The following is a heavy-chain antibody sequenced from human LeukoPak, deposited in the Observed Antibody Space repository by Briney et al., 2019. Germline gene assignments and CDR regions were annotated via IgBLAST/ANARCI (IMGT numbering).Heavy chain of an antibody. Sequence: GGSLRLSREASGFTFEDCGMTWVRQRPGKGLEYVCEINWNGDNPVYENSLRGRFTISRDNAKNSVYLQMSSLRVDDTAFYYCARRSVAGATTGYYYDSWGQGTLVTVSS. V-gene: IGHV3-20*04. J-gene: IGHJ4*02. CDR3: ARRSVAGATTGYYYDS. CDR2: INWNGDNP. D-gene: IGHD1-26*01. CDR1: GFTFEDCG.